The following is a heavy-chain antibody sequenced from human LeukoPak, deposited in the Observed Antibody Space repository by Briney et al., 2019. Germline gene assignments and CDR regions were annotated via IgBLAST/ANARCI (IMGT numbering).Heavy chain of an antibody. D-gene: IGHD4-17*01. CDR2: ISWNSGSI. V-gene: IGHV3-9*01. CDR1: GFTFDDYA. CDR3: AREAVTTYYYYGMDV. J-gene: IGHJ6*02. Sequence: PGGSLRLSCAASGFTFDDYAMHWVRQAPGKGLEWVSGISWNSGSIGYADSVKGRFTISRDNAKNSLYLQMNSLRAEDTALYYCAREAVTTYYYYGMDVWGQGTTVTVSS.